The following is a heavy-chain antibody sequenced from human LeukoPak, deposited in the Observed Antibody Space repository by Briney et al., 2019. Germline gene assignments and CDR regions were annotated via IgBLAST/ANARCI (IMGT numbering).Heavy chain of an antibody. CDR2: MNPNNGNT. D-gene: IGHD2-2*02. CDR1: GFTFTIYD. CDR3: VRDGEGAAISVNYWFDP. Sequence: GASAKVSCKASGFTFTIYDINWVRRAPGQGLEWMGWMNPNNGNTGYAQKFQGRVTMTRSTSISTAYMELRSLRSEDTAMYYCVRDGEGAAISVNYWFDPWGQGTLVTVSS. V-gene: IGHV1-8*01. J-gene: IGHJ5*02.